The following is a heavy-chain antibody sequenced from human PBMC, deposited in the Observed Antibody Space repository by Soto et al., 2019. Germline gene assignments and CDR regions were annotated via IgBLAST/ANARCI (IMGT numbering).Heavy chain of an antibody. CDR1: GFSVSSKY. D-gene: IGHD3-10*01. J-gene: IGHJ6*04. V-gene: IGHV3-66*01. CDR3: TRDGFRFMGVRWYGVPMDV. Sequence: EVQLVESGGDLVQPGGSLRLSCAASGFSVSSKYMSWVRQAPGKGLEWVSLIQSGGTTYYAGSVKGRFTISRDHSEITVVFKLNSLGVEDTAVFYCTRDGFRFMGVRWYGVPMDVWGKGTTFTVPT. CDR2: IQSGGTT.